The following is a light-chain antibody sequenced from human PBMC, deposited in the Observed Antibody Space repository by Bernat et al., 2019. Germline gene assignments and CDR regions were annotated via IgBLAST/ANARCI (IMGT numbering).Light chain of an antibody. V-gene: IGLV5-45*01. CDR2: YRSDSDK. CDR3: KPWHRGGWV. Sequence: QAVLTQPASLSASPGASASLTCTLRSGINVATYRIYWYQQKPGSPPQYLLRYRSDSDKQQGSGVPSRFSGSKDASANAGILLISGLQSEDEADYYCKPWHRGGWVFGGGTKLTVL. J-gene: IGLJ3*02. CDR1: SGINVATYR.